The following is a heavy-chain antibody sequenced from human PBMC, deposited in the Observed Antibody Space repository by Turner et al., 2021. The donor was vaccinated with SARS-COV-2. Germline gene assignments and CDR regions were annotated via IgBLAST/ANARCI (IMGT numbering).Heavy chain of an antibody. Sequence: DVQLVQSGVEVKKPGAPRRISGKGSGTAFTTYWISWVRKMPGKGLEWMGKIVPSDCTSTYGPSFQGNVTFTTDKSITTAFLQWSSLKASDTATYYCTSRQDYYDPNGQYHGVGVWGQGTTVTVSS. CDR3: TSRQDYYDPNGQYHGVGV. V-gene: IGHV5-10-1*01. J-gene: IGHJ6*02. D-gene: IGHD3-16*01. CDR1: GTAFTTYW. CDR2: IVPSDCTS.